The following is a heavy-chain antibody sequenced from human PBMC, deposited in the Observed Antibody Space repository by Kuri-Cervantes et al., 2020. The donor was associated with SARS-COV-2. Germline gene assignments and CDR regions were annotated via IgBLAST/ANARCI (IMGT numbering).Heavy chain of an antibody. CDR3: ARDGTAGGSYNWFDP. Sequence: GGSLRLSCAASGFTFDDYTMHWVRQAPGKGLEWVSSISRSSYIFYADSVKGRFTISRDNAKNSLYLQMNSLRGEDTAVYYCARDGTAGGSYNWFDPWGQGTLVTVSS. CDR2: ISRSSYI. CDR1: GFTFDDYT. V-gene: IGHV3-21*04. D-gene: IGHD1-26*01. J-gene: IGHJ5*02.